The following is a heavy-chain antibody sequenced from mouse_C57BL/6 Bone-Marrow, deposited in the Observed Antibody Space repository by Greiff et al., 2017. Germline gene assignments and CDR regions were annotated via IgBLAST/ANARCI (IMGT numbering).Heavy chain of an antibody. Sequence: QVQLQQPGAELVKPGASVKLSCKASGYTFTSYWMHWVKQRPGQGLEWIGMIHPNSGSTNYNEKFKSKATLTVDKSSSTAYMQLSSLTSEDSAVYYCARVNSSGLAWFAYWGQGTLVTVSA. V-gene: IGHV1-64*01. J-gene: IGHJ3*01. CDR3: ARVNSSGLAWFAY. CDR2: IHPNSGST. CDR1: GYTFTSYW. D-gene: IGHD3-2*02.